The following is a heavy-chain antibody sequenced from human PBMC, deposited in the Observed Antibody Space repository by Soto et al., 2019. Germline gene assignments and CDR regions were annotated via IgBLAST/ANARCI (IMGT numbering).Heavy chain of an antibody. V-gene: IGHV1-18*01. Sequence: QVQLLQSGVEVKKPGASVKVSCKASGYTLATYGIGWVRQAPGQGLEWMGWITPSNGDTNYAQKLQGRATMTTDTSTSTAYMEVRSLRSDDTAVYYCARLAPCNSEICYSRPLDYWGQGTLVTVSS. D-gene: IGHD2-15*01. CDR2: ITPSNGDT. J-gene: IGHJ4*02. CDR1: GYTLATYG. CDR3: ARLAPCNSEICYSRPLDY.